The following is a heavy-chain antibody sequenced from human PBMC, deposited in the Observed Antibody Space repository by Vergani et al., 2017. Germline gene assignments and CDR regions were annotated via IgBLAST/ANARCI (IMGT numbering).Heavy chain of an antibody. CDR2: IYYSGST. CDR1: GGSISSYY. V-gene: IGHV4-59*01. Sequence: QVQLQESGPGLVKPSETLSLTCTVSGGSISSYYWSWIRQPPGKGLEWIGYIYYSGSTNYNPSLKSRVTISVDTSKNQFSLKLSSVTAADTAVYYCARNPYCGCDCYSYAFDIWGQGTMVTVSS. J-gene: IGHJ3*02. D-gene: IGHD2-21*02. CDR3: ARNPYCGCDCYSYAFDI.